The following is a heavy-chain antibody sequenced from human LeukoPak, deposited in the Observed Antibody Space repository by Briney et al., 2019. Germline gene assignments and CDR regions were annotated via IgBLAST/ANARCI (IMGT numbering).Heavy chain of an antibody. D-gene: IGHD2/OR15-2a*01. CDR1: GFAFSTYE. V-gene: IGHV3-48*03. Sequence: GGSLRLSCAASGFAFSTYEMNWVRQAPGKGLEWISYISRSGSITNYADSVKGRFTISRDDDRNSLPLEMSGLRVEDSAVYFCARGMLNIFWGQGTRVAVSS. CDR2: ISRSGSIT. J-gene: IGHJ4*02. CDR3: ARGMLNIF.